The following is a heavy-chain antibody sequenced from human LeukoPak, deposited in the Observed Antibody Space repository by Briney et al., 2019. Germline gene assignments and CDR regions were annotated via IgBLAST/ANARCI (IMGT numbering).Heavy chain of an antibody. CDR1: GGSISSYY. Sequence: SETLSLTCTVSGGSISSYYWSWIRQPPGKGLEWMGYIYYSGSTNYNHSLKSPVTISVDTSKNQFSLKLSSVTAADTAVYYCARVVFTGIAAAGHSWFDPWGQGALVTVSS. J-gene: IGHJ5*02. CDR3: ARVVFTGIAAAGHSWFDP. CDR2: IYYSGST. V-gene: IGHV4-59*01. D-gene: IGHD6-13*01.